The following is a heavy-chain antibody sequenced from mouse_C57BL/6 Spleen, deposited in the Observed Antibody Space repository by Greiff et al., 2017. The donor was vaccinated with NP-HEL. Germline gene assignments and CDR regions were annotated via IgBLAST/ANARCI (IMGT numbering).Heavy chain of an antibody. J-gene: IGHJ1*03. CDR3: ARGAYYSNGWYFDV. Sequence: QVQLQQSGPGLVQPSQSLSITCTVSGFSLTSYGVHWVRQSPGKGLEWLGVIWSGGSTDYNAAFISRLSISKDNSKSQVFFKMNSLQADDTAIYYCARGAYYSNGWYFDVWGTGTTVTVSS. CDR2: IWSGGST. D-gene: IGHD2-5*01. V-gene: IGHV2-2*01. CDR1: GFSLTSYG.